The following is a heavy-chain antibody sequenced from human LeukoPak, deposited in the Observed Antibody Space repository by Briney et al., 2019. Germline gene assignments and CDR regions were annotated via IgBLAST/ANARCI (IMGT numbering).Heavy chain of an antibody. V-gene: IGHV3-48*01. J-gene: IGHJ4*02. CDR2: ISSSSSTI. CDR3: ARDLSISGWTPSFDY. Sequence: GGSLRLSCAASGFTFSSHSMNWVRQAPGKGLEWVSYISSSSSTIYYADSVKGRFTISRDNAKNSLYLQMNSLRAEDTAVYYCARDLSISGWTPSFDYWGQGTLATVSS. D-gene: IGHD6-19*01. CDR1: GFTFSSHS.